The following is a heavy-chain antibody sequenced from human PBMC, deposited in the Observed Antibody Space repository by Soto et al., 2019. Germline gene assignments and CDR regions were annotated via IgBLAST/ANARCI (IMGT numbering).Heavy chain of an antibody. CDR1: GYTFTSYD. Sequence: EASVKVSCKASGYTFTSYDINWVRQATGQGLEWMGWMNPNSGNTGYAQKFQGRVTMTRNTSISTAYMELSSLRSEDTAVYYCARGHSGMARLYYYGMDVWGQGTTVTVSS. V-gene: IGHV1-8*01. D-gene: IGHD3-10*01. CDR2: MNPNSGNT. CDR3: ARGHSGMARLYYYGMDV. J-gene: IGHJ6*02.